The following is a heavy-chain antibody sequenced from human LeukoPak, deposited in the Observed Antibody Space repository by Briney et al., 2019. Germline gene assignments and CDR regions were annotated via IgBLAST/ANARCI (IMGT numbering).Heavy chain of an antibody. V-gene: IGHV3-48*01. D-gene: IGHD2-21*02. CDR1: GSTFSSYS. J-gene: IGHJ4*02. Sequence: PGGSLRLSCAASGSTFSSYSMNWVRQAPGKGLEWVSYISSSSSTIYYADSVKGRFTISRDNAKNSLYLQMNSLRAEDTAVYYCASVQDCGGDCYSVNWGQGTLVTVSS. CDR2: ISSSSSTI. CDR3: ASVQDCGGDCYSVN.